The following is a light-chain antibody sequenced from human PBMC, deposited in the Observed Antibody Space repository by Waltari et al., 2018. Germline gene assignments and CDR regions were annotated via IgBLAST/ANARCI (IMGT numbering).Light chain of an antibody. CDR3: QQYGSSPST. CDR1: QSVSSSY. Sequence: EIVLTQSPGTLSLSPGERATLSCRASQSVSSSYLAWYQQKPGQAPRRLIYDASSRATGIPDRFSGSGSGTDFTLTISRLEPEDFAVYYCQQYGSSPSTFGQGTKLEIK. V-gene: IGKV3-20*01. CDR2: DAS. J-gene: IGKJ2*02.